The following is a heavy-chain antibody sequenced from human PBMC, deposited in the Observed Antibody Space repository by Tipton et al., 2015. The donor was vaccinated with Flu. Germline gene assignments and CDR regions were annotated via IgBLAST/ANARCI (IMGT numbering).Heavy chain of an antibody. CDR1: GGSLSSYY. J-gene: IGHJ4*02. CDR2: IYTSEDR. D-gene: IGHD3-10*01. V-gene: IGHV4-4*07. Sequence: TLSLTCTVSGGSLSSYYWTWIRQPAGKGLEWIGRIYTSEDRKYNPSLRGRLSMSVAASKKEFSLKLNSVTAADTAVYYCARGSGSGTLMIFDLWGQGMLVTVSS. CDR3: ARGSGSGTLMIFDL.